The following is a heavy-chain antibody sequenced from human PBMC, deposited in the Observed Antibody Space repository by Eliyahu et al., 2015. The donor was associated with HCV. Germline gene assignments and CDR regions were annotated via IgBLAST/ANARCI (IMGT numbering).Heavy chain of an antibody. CDR3: ASGGGGIAVAGTGGWFDP. D-gene: IGHD6-19*01. CDR2: IPYRGST. J-gene: IGHJ5*02. CDR1: GGSITTYY. V-gene: IGHV4-59*01. Sequence: QVQLQESGPGLVKPSETLSLTCTVSGGSITTYYWSWSRQPPGKGLEWIGYIPYRGSTNYNPSLKSRVTISVDTSKNQFSLNLTSVTAADTAVYYCASGGGGIAVAGTGGWFDPWGQGTLVTVSS.